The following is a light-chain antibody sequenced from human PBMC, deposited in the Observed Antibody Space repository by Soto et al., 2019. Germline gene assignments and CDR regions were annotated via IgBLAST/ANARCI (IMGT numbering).Light chain of an antibody. CDR2: DVS. CDR3: CSYAGSYTFVV. J-gene: IGLJ2*01. Sequence: QSALTQPRSVSGSPGQAVTISCTGTSNDIGGYNYVSWYQQHRDKAPKLMIFDVSQRPSGVPDRFSGSKSGNTASLTISGLQAEDEADYYCCSYAGSYTFVVFGGGTKLTVL. CDR1: SNDIGGYNY. V-gene: IGLV2-11*01.